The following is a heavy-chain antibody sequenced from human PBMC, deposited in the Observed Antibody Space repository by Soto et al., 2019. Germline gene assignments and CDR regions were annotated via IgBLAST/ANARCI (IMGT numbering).Heavy chain of an antibody. V-gene: IGHV4-4*07. CDR1: GASISSFN. CDR3: ARDRGEYTSSWFWYFSH. J-gene: IGHJ2*01. D-gene: IGHD6-13*01. Sequence: SETLSLSCSVSGASISSFNWNWVRQPAGKGPEWVGRLNIAGTINYNPSLKSRITMSMDTSKNQISLHLRSVTAADTAIYYCARDRGEYTSSWFWYFSHWGHGTLVTVSS. CDR2: LNIAGTI.